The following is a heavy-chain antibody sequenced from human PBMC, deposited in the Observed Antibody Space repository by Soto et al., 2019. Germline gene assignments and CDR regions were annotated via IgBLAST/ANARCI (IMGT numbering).Heavy chain of an antibody. V-gene: IGHV4-31*03. CDR3: STDENLNDAVYGGTDNYDGMDV. Sequence: LTCTVSGGSISSGGYYWSWIRQHPGKGLEWIGYIYYTGSTYYNPSLKSRVTISVDTSKNQFSLKLTSVTAADTAVYYWSTDENLNDAVYGGTDNYDGMDVWAQG. CDR2: IYYTGST. J-gene: IGHJ6*01. CDR1: GGSISSGGYY. D-gene: IGHD1-1*01.